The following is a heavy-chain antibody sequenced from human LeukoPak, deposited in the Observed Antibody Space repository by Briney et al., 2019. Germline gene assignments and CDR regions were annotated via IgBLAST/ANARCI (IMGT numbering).Heavy chain of an antibody. D-gene: IGHD3-9*01. Sequence: PGGSLRLSCAASGFTFSSYGMHWVRQAPGKGLEWVAVIWYDGSNKYSADSVKGRFTISRDNPKNTLYLQMNSLRAEDTAVYYCTTGTQTGFLGGQGTMVIVSS. CDR2: IWYDGSNK. CDR3: TTGTQTGFL. J-gene: IGHJ3*01. V-gene: IGHV3-33*08. CDR1: GFTFSSYG.